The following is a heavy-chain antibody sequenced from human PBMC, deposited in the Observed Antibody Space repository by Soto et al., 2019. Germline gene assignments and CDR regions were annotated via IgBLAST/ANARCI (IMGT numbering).Heavy chain of an antibody. V-gene: IGHV4-39*01. J-gene: IGHJ4*02. D-gene: IGHD3-16*01. CDR2: SYYSGST. Sequence: QLQLQESGPGLVKPSETLSLTCTVSGGSISSSSYYWGWIRQPPGKGLEWIGSSYYSGSTYYNPSLKSRVAISVDTFKNQFSLKLSSVTAADTAVYYCARNRLERTRIDYWGQGPLVTVSS. CDR1: GGSISSSSYY. CDR3: ARNRLERTRIDY.